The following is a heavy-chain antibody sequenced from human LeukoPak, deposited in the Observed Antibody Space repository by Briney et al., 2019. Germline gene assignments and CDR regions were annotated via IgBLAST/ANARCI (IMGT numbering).Heavy chain of an antibody. Sequence: SETLSLTCTVSGGSISSSSYYWGWIRQPPGKGLEWIGSIYYSGSTYYNPSLKSRVTISVDTSKNQFSLKLSSVTAADTAVYYCARPYGSWYYFDYWGQGTLVTVSS. CDR3: ARPYGSWYYFDY. J-gene: IGHJ4*02. V-gene: IGHV4-39*01. D-gene: IGHD6-13*01. CDR2: IYYSGST. CDR1: GGSISSSSYY.